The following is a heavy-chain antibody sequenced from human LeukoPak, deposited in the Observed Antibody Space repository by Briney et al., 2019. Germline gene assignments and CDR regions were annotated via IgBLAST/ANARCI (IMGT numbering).Heavy chain of an antibody. CDR1: GFTFSSYE. CDR3: AELGITMIGGV. D-gene: IGHD3-10*02. V-gene: IGHV3-48*03. J-gene: IGHJ6*04. CDR2: ISSSGSTI. Sequence: GGSLRLSCVASGFTFSSYEMNWVRQAPGKGLEWVSYISSSGSTIYYADSVKGRFTISRDNAKNSLYLQMNSLRAEDTVVYYCAELGITMIGGVWGKGTTVTISS.